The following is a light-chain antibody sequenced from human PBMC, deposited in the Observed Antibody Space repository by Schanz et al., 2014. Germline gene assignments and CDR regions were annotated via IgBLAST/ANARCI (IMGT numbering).Light chain of an antibody. V-gene: IGKV3-11*01. CDR1: QSVGRY. Sequence: EIVLTQSPATLSLSPGERATLSCRASQSVGRYLAWYQQKPGQAPRLLISDASDRATGIPARFSGSGSGTDFTLTISSLEPEDFATYYCQQYNTYPYTFGQGTKLEIK. CDR2: DAS. CDR3: QQYNTYPYT. J-gene: IGKJ2*01.